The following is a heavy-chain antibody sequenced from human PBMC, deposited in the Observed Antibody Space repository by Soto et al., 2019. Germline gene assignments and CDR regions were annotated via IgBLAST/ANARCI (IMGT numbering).Heavy chain of an antibody. V-gene: IGHV1-69*13. CDR3: ALPPRTGYQYGMDV. J-gene: IGHJ6*02. CDR2: IIPIFDTP. CDR1: GGTFSSYA. Sequence: ASVKVSCKASGGTFSSYAISWVQQAPGQGLEWMGGIIPIFDTPQYAQKFQGRVTITADESTSTAYMELSSLRSEDTAVYYCALPPRTGYQYGMDVWGQGTTVTVSS.